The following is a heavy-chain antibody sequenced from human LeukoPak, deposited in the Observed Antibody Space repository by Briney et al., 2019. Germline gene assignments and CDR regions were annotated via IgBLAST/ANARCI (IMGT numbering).Heavy chain of an antibody. J-gene: IGHJ4*02. Sequence: PGGSLRLSCAASGFTFRSYWMSWVRQAPGKGLEWVSVIYSGGSTYYADSVKGRFTISRDISKNTLYLQMNNLRAEDTAIYYCAKAANYDILTGYYLDYWGQGTLVTVSS. CDR1: GFTFRSYW. D-gene: IGHD3-9*01. CDR2: IYSGGST. V-gene: IGHV3-23*03. CDR3: AKAANYDILTGYYLDY.